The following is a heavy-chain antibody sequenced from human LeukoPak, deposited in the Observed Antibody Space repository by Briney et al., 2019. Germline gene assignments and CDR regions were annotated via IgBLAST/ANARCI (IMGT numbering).Heavy chain of an antibody. D-gene: IGHD6-13*01. CDR2: ISGSGGST. V-gene: IGHV3-23*01. Sequence: TGGSLRLSCAASGFTFSSYAMSWVRQAPGKWLEWVSAISGSGGSTYYADSVKGRFTISRDNSKNTLYLQMNSLRAEDTAVYYCAKDIGPVVVSSSWDYWGQGTLVTVSS. CDR3: AKDIGPVVVSSSWDY. J-gene: IGHJ4*02. CDR1: GFTFSSYA.